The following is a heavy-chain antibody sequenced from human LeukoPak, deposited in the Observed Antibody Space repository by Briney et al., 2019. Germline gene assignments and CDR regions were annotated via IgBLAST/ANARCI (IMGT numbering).Heavy chain of an antibody. CDR3: ARVTGYSNWFDP. V-gene: IGHV1-18*01. CDR2: ISLNNGNT. J-gene: IGHJ5*02. CDR1: GYAFDYYG. Sequence: ASVKVSCKASGYAFDYYGITWVRQAPGQGLEWVGWISLNNGNTHYTKYAQKFQGRVTLTADTSTATAYMELSSLRSEDTAVYYCARVTGYSNWFDPWGQGTLVTVSS. D-gene: IGHD5-24*01.